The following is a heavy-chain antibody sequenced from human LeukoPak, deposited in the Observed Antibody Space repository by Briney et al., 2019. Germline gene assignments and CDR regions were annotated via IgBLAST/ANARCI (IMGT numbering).Heavy chain of an antibody. Sequence: PGGSLRLSCAASGFTFSSYGMHWVRQAPGKGLERVAVISYDGSNKYYADSVKGRFTISRDNSKNTLYLQMNSLRAEDTAVYYCAKDGLRELLSYWGQGTLVTVSS. J-gene: IGHJ4*02. D-gene: IGHD1-26*01. V-gene: IGHV3-30*18. CDR1: GFTFSSYG. CDR2: ISYDGSNK. CDR3: AKDGLRELLSY.